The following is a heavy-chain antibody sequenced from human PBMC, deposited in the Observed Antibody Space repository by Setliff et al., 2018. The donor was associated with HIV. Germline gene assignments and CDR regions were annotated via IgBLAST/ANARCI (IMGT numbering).Heavy chain of an antibody. V-gene: IGHV4-61*02. CDR1: GDSVSSRSYY. CDR3: ARDTTPGIGQAANWFDP. D-gene: IGHD1-1*01. Sequence: TLSLTCTVSGDSVSSRSYYWSWIRQPAGKGLEWIGRIYTSGSTNYNPSLKSRVTMSVDTSKNQFSLKLSSVTAADTAVYYCARDTTPGIGQAANWFDPWGQGTLVTVSS. CDR2: IYTSGST. J-gene: IGHJ5*02.